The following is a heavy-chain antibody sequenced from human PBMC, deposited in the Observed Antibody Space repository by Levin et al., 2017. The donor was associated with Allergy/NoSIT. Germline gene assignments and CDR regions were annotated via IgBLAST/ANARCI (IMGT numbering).Heavy chain of an antibody. D-gene: IGHD6-6*01. J-gene: IGHJ4*02. CDR1: GGSFSGHF. CDR3: ARGLSSSVAKYYLDY. CDR2: INHSGST. Sequence: PSETLSLTCAVYGGSFSGHFWSWIRQPPGKGLEWIGEINHSGSTNYNPSLTSRVTMSVDTSKNQFSLRLSSVTAADTAVYYCARGLSSSVAKYYLDYWGQGTLVTVSS. V-gene: IGHV4-34*01.